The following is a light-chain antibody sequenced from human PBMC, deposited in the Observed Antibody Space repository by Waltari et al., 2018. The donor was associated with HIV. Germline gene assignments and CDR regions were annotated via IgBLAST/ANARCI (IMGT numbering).Light chain of an antibody. Sequence: DIHMTQSPSSLSASLGDSVTITCRESQNIGSYLNWYQHKSGEAPKVIIYVSSSLQVGVPPRVRGSGSGTEFSLTISDLQPDDFVTYFCQHTYGLPRTFGQGTNLEI. CDR3: QHTYGLPRT. V-gene: IGKV1-39*02. CDR2: VSS. J-gene: IGKJ1*01. CDR1: QNIGSY.